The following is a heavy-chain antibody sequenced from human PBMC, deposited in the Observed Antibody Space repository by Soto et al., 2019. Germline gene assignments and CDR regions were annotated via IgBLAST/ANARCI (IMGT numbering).Heavy chain of an antibody. J-gene: IGHJ4*02. D-gene: IGHD3-22*01. CDR3: AKSWYYDSSGQADY. Sequence: QPGGSLRLSCAASGFTFDDYAMHWVRQAPGKGLECVSGISWNSGSIGYADSVKGRFTISRDNAKNSLYLQMNSLRAEDTALYYCAKSWYYDSSGQADYWGQGT. CDR2: ISWNSGSI. V-gene: IGHV3-9*01. CDR1: GFTFDDYA.